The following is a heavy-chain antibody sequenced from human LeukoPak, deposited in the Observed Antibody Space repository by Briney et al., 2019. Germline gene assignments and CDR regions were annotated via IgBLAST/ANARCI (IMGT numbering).Heavy chain of an antibody. CDR3: ARKYCSSTSCEGYYFDY. CDR1: GFTFDDYS. D-gene: IGHD2-2*01. CDR2: ISSSSSYI. J-gene: IGHJ4*02. V-gene: IGHV3-21*01. Sequence: GGSLRLSCAASGFTFDDYSMNWVRQAPGKGLEWVSSISSSSSYIYYADSVKGRFTISRDNAKNSLYLQMNSLRAEDTAVYYCARKYCSSTSCEGYYFDYWGQGTLVTVSS.